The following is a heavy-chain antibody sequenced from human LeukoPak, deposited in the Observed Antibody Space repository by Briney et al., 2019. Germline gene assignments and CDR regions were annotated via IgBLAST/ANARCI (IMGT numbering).Heavy chain of an antibody. CDR3: AREGSGWYSDY. J-gene: IGHJ4*02. Sequence: KSSETLSLTCTVSGGSINNYYWSWLRQPAGKGLEWIGRIHTSGSTNYNPSLKSRVTMSVDTSKNQFSLKLSSVTAADTAVYYCAREGSGWYSDYWGQGTLVTVSS. V-gene: IGHV4-4*07. CDR1: GGSINNYY. D-gene: IGHD6-19*01. CDR2: IHTSGST.